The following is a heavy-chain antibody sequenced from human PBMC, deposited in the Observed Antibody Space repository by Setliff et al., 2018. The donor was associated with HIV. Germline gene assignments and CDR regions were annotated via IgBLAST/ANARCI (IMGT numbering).Heavy chain of an antibody. CDR2: MNPKSGNT. V-gene: IGHV1-8*02. CDR1: GYTFTNSD. J-gene: IGHJ5*02. Sequence: ASVKVSCKASGYTFTNSDIDWVRPAPGQGLEWMGWMNPKSGNTGYAQKFQGRVTMTSNTFIGTAYMYLSSLRSEDTAIYYCARGGPGSSFGYDWFDPWGQGTPVTVSS. D-gene: IGHD5-18*01. CDR3: ARGGPGSSFGYDWFDP.